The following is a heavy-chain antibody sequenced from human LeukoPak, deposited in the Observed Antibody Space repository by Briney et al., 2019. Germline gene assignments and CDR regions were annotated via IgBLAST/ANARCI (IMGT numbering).Heavy chain of an antibody. D-gene: IGHD4-17*01. V-gene: IGHV4-4*07. CDR1: GGSISSYY. CDR3: ARASHDYGEYSHFDH. CDR2: IYIRGNT. Sequence: SETLSLTCTVSGGSISSYYWSWIRQPAGKGLEWIGRIYIRGNTNYNPSLKSRVTISVDKSKNQFSLKLSSVTAADTAVYYCARASHDYGEYSHFDHWGQGTLVTVSS. J-gene: IGHJ4*02.